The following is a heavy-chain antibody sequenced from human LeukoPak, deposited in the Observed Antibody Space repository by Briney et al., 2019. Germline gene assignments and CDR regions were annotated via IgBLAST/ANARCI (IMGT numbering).Heavy chain of an antibody. CDR1: GFTFSSYS. Sequence: GGSLRLSCAASGFTFSSYSMNWVRQAPGKGLEWVSSISSSSSYIYYADSVKGRFTISRDNAKNSLYLQMNSLRAEDTAVYYCARDSPPGIGYGYGFDYWGQGTLVTVSS. V-gene: IGHV3-21*01. CDR3: ARDSPPGIGYGYGFDY. J-gene: IGHJ4*02. D-gene: IGHD5-18*01. CDR2: ISSSSSYI.